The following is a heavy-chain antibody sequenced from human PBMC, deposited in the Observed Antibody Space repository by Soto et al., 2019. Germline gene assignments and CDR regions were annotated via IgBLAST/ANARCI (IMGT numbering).Heavy chain of an antibody. CDR1: GFAFSNYA. D-gene: IGHD3-22*01. J-gene: IGHJ4*01. CDR3: TTDSYSSIIVVRFDY. Sequence: GGSLRLSCAASGFAFSNYAMHWVRQAPGKGLEWVAVISYDGTNKYYTDSVKGRFTISRDNSRNTLYLQMNSLKTEDTGIYYCTTDSYSSIIVVRFDYWGHGTLVTVSS. V-gene: IGHV3-30-3*01. CDR2: ISYDGTNK.